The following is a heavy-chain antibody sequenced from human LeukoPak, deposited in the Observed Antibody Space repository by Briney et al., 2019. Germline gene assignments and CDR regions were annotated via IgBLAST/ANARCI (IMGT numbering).Heavy chain of an antibody. J-gene: IGHJ4*02. V-gene: IGHV4-4*07. CDR1: GNSFGNYY. CDR2: IYTSGST. Sequence: SETLSLTCTVSGNSFGNYYWSWIRQPAGKGLEWIGRIYTSGSTTYNPSLKSRVTMSVDTSKNQFSLKLSSVTAADTAVYYCSRIVGATKAGGIDYWGQGTLVTVSS. D-gene: IGHD1-26*01. CDR3: SRIVGATKAGGIDY.